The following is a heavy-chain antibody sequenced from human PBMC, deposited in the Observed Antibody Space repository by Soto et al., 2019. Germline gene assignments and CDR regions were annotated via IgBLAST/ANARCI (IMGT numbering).Heavy chain of an antibody. CDR1: GFSLSTSGVG. CDR2: IYWDDDK. CDR3: AHPRMITFGGVIASYYFYY. V-gene: IGHV2-5*02. Sequence: QITLKESGPTLGKPTQTLTLTCTFSGFSLSTSGVGVGWIRQPPGKALEWLALIYWDDDKRYSPSLKSRLTITKYTSKNQVVLTMTNMDPVDTATYYCAHPRMITFGGVIASYYFYYWGQGTLVTVSS. J-gene: IGHJ4*02. D-gene: IGHD3-16*02.